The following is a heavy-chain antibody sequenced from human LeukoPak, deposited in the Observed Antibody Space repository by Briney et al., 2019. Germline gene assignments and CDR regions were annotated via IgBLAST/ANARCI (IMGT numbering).Heavy chain of an antibody. V-gene: IGHV4-59*12. CDR3: ARGVLVRGSASFDY. Sequence: PSETLSLTCTVSGGSISSYYWSWIRQPPGQGLEWIGYIYYSGSTNYNPSLKSRVTISVDTSKNQFSLRLSSVTAEDTAVYYCARGVLVRGSASFDYWGQGTLVTVSS. J-gene: IGHJ4*02. D-gene: IGHD3-10*01. CDR2: IYYSGST. CDR1: GGSISSYY.